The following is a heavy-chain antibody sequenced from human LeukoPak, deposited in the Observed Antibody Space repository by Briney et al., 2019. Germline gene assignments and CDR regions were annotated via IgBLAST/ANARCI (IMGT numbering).Heavy chain of an antibody. CDR3: ARDRWLQSTLFEY. V-gene: IGHV3-7*01. D-gene: IGHD5-24*01. Sequence: GGSLRLSCAASGFTFSTFAMIWVRQAPGKGLEWVAKIKQDGSEKYYVDSVKGRFTISRDNAKNSLYLQMNSLRAEDTAVYYCARDRWLQSTLFEYWGQGTVVTVSS. CDR1: GFTFSTFA. J-gene: IGHJ4*02. CDR2: IKQDGSEK.